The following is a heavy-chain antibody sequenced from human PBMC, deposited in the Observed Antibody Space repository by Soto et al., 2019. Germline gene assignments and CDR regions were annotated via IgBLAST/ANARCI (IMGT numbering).Heavy chain of an antibody. CDR3: TTDQGELLDGY. Sequence: PGGSLRLSCAASGFTFSNAWMSWVRQAPGKGLEWVGRIKSKTDGGTTDYAAPVKGRFTISRDDSKNMLYLQMNSLKTEDTAVYYCTTDQGELLDGYWGQGTLVTVSS. CDR1: GFTFSNAW. V-gene: IGHV3-15*01. CDR2: IKSKTDGGTT. D-gene: IGHD1-26*01. J-gene: IGHJ4*02.